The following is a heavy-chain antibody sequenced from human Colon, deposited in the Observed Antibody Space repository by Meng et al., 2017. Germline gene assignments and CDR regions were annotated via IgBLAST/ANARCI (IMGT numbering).Heavy chain of an antibody. CDR1: GGSVNNRTYY. D-gene: IGHD3-10*01. CDR3: ARDWGSGTPY. J-gene: IGHJ4*02. Sequence: QVQLQESGPGLVRPSETLSLTCTVSGGSVNNRTYYWTWIRQPPGKGLEWIGYVYYDGTTNYNPFLESRLTMSIDTSKNQFSLKLSSVTAAVTAVYYCARDWGSGTPYWGQGTLVTVSS. CDR2: VYYDGTT. V-gene: IGHV4-61*01.